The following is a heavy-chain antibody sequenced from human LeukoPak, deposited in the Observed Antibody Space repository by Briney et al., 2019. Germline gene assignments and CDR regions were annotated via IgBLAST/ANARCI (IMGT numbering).Heavy chain of an antibody. CDR1: EGTFSSYA. CDR2: IIPIFGTA. Sequence: GASVKVSCKASEGTFSSYAISWVRQAPGQGLEWMGGIIPIFGTANYAQKFQGRVTITTDESTSTAYMELSSLRSEDTAVYYCARDPGLLWFGELLTAFDIWGQGTMVTVSS. D-gene: IGHD3-10*01. CDR3: ARDPGLLWFGELLTAFDI. V-gene: IGHV1-69*05. J-gene: IGHJ3*02.